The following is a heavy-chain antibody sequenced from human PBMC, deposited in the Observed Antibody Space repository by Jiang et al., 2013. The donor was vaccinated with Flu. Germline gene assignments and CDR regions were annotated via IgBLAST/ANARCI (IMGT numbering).Heavy chain of an antibody. Sequence: IIYPGDSDTRYSPSFQGQVTISADKSISTAYLQWSSLKASDTAMYYCARPGHHSSGYYGLDASIDYWGQGTLVTVSS. CDR2: IYPGDSDT. D-gene: IGHD3-22*01. J-gene: IGHJ4*02. CDR3: ARPGHHSSGYYGLDASIDY. V-gene: IGHV5-51*01.